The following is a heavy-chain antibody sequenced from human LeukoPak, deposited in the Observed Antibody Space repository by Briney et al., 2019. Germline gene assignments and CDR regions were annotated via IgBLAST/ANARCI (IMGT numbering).Heavy chain of an antibody. J-gene: IGHJ3*02. CDR1: GFTFSSNY. CDR2: IYSGGST. V-gene: IGHV3-53*01. Sequence: GGSLRLSCAASGFTFSSNYMSWVRQAPGKGLEWVSVIYSGGSTYYADSVKGRFTISRDNSKNTLYLQMNSLRAEDTAVYYCARAEWRANAFDIWGQGTMVTVSS. D-gene: IGHD3-3*01. CDR3: ARAEWRANAFDI.